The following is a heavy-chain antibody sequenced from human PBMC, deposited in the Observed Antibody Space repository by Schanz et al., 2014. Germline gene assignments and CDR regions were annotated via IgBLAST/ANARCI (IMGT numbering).Heavy chain of an antibody. CDR3: ARAKRFGDMDV. CDR2: ISAYNGNT. D-gene: IGHD3-10*01. V-gene: IGHV1-18*01. Sequence: QVQLVQSGTEVKKPGASVKVSCKASGYTFTSYGINWVRQAPGQGLEWMGWISAYNGNTNYAQKRQGRVTMTTDTSTSTASMELRSLRSDGTAVYYCARAKRFGDMDVWGQGTTVTVSS. CDR1: GYTFTSYG. J-gene: IGHJ6*02.